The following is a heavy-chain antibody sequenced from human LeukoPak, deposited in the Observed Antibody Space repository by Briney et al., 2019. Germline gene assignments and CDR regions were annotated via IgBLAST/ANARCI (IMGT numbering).Heavy chain of an antibody. CDR2: IYYSGST. D-gene: IGHD3-16*02. CDR3: ASLLVALDYYXGMDV. V-gene: IGHV4-30-4*01. CDR1: GGSISSGDYY. J-gene: IGHJ6*02. Sequence: SETLSLTCTVSGGSISSGDYYWSWISQPPGKGLEWIGYIYYSGSTYYSPSLKSRVTISIDTSKNQFSLKLSSVTAADTAVYYCASLLVALDYYXGMDVWGQGTTVTVSS.